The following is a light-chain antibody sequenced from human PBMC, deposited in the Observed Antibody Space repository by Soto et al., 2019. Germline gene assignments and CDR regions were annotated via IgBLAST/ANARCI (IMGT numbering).Light chain of an antibody. CDR2: GAS. J-gene: IGKJ4*01. V-gene: IGKV3-20*01. CDR3: QQYGSSPPLT. Sequence: EFVLTQSPGTLSLSPGERATLSCRASQSVSSSYLAWYQQKPGQAPRILIYGASTRATGIPDRFSGSGSGTDFTLTISRLEPEDSAVYYCQQYGSSPPLTFGGGTKVEIK. CDR1: QSVSSSY.